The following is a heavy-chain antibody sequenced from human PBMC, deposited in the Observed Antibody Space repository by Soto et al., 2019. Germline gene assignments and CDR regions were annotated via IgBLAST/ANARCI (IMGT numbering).Heavy chain of an antibody. Sequence: GGSLRLSCAASGFTFSSYAMHWVRQAPGKGLEWVAVISYDGSNKYYADSVKGRFTISRDNSKNTLYLQMNSLRAEDTAVYYCARDLAPSGPGSYYSVLDGFSVYYWGQGTLVTVSS. D-gene: IGHD3-10*01. J-gene: IGHJ4*02. V-gene: IGHV3-30-3*01. CDR2: ISYDGSNK. CDR3: ARDLAPSGPGSYYSVLDGFSVYY. CDR1: GFTFSSYA.